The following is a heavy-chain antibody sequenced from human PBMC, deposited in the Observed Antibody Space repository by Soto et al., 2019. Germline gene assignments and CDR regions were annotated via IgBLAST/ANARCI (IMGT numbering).Heavy chain of an antibody. CDR1: GFTFSSYS. J-gene: IGHJ6*02. D-gene: IGHD2-2*01. CDR3: ARGGGYCSSTSCLSYYYYGVDV. CDR2: ISSSSSTI. Sequence: GGSLRLSCAASGFTFSSYSMNWVRQAPGKGLEWVSYISSSSSTIYYADSVKGRFTISRDNAKNSLYLQMNSLRDEDTAVYYCARGGGYCSSTSCLSYYYYGVDVWGQGTTVTVSS. V-gene: IGHV3-48*02.